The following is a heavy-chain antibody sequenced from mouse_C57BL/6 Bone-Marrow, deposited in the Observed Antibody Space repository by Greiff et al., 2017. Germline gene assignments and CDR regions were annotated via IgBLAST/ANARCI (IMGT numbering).Heavy chain of an antibody. Sequence: EVQLQQSGPELVKPGASVKISCKASGYTFTDYYMNWVKQSHGKSLEWIGDINPNNGGTSYNQKFKGKATLTVDKSSSTAYMELRSLTSEDSAVYYCARRGYGSGPYFDVWGTGTTVTVSS. CDR1: GYTFTDYY. J-gene: IGHJ1*03. V-gene: IGHV1-26*01. CDR3: ARRGYGSGPYFDV. CDR2: INPNNGGT. D-gene: IGHD1-1*01.